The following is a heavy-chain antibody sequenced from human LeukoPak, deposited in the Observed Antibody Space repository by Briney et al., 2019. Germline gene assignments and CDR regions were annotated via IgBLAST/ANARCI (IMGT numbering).Heavy chain of an antibody. Sequence: GGSLRLSCAASGFSFSSYSMNWVRQAPGKGPQWVSWITSGSSNIYYADSVKGRFTISRDNAKNSLYLQMSSLRAKDTAVYYCVRGTRWEPLDYWGQGTLVTVSS. CDR2: ITSGSSNI. CDR3: VRGTRWEPLDY. D-gene: IGHD1-26*01. V-gene: IGHV3-21*01. CDR1: GFSFSSYS. J-gene: IGHJ4*02.